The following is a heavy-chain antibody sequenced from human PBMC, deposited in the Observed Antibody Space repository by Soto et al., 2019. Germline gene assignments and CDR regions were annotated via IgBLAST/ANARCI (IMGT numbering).Heavy chain of an antibody. CDR2: IIPIFGTA. Sequence: ASVKVSCKASGGTFSSYAISWVRQAPGQGLEWMGGIIPIFGTANYAQKFQGRVTITADESTSTAYMELSSLRSEDTAVYYCARVKEWFGPHLISYYYYGMDVWGQGTTVTVSS. D-gene: IGHD3-10*01. V-gene: IGHV1-69*13. CDR3: ARVKEWFGPHLISYYYYGMDV. CDR1: GGTFSSYA. J-gene: IGHJ6*02.